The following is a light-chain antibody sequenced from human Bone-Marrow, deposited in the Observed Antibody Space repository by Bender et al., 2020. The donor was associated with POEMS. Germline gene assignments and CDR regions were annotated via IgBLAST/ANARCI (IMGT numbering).Light chain of an antibody. V-gene: IGLV1-44*01. CDR2: TNN. CDR1: FSNILLYP. CDR3: VAWDASLNGWV. Sequence: HSFLTQPPSFSFTPLHIFTISFSLIFSNILLYPVNWYQQLPGTAPRLLIYTNNERPSGVPDRFSGSKSGTSASLAITGLQSDDEAIYFCVAWDASLNGWVFGGGTKLTVL. J-gene: IGLJ3*02.